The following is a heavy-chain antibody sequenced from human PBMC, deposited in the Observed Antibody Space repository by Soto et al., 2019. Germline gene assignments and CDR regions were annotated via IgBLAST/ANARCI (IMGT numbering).Heavy chain of an antibody. D-gene: IGHD3-22*01. V-gene: IGHV1-18*01. CDR1: GFTLTSYG. CDR3: ARDYDSSGYYGLPFDY. CDR2: ISAYNGNT. J-gene: IGHJ4*02. Sequence: ASVKGSCKASGFTLTSYGISWVRQAPRQGLEWMGWISAYNGNTNYAQKLQGRVTMTTDTSTSTAYMELRSLRSDDTAVYYCARDYDSSGYYGLPFDYWGQGTLVTVSS.